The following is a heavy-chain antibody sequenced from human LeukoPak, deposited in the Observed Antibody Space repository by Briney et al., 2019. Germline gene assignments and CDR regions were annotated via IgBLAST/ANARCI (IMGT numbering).Heavy chain of an antibody. J-gene: IGHJ4*02. Sequence: GGSLRLSCAASGFTFSSYAMSWVRRAPGKGLEWVSAISGSGGSTYYADSVKGRFTISRDNSKNTLYLQMNSLRAEDTAVYYCAKDLSAAVTTYYFDYWGQGTLVTVSS. CDR2: ISGSGGST. CDR1: GFTFSSYA. V-gene: IGHV3-23*01. CDR3: AKDLSAAVTTYYFDY. D-gene: IGHD4-17*01.